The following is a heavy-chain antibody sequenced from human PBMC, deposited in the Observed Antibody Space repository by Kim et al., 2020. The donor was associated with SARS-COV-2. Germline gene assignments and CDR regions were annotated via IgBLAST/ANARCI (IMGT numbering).Heavy chain of an antibody. CDR3: ARAGITMVREVYYFDY. CDR1: GFTFRSYS. V-gene: IGHV3-48*04. CDR2: ISSSSSTI. D-gene: IGHD3-10*01. J-gene: IGHJ4*02. Sequence: GGSLRLSCAASGFTFRSYSMNWVRQAPGKGLEWVSYISSSSSTIYYADSVKGRFTISRDNAKNSLYLQMNSLRAEDTAVYYCARAGITMVREVYYFDYWGQGTLVTVSS.